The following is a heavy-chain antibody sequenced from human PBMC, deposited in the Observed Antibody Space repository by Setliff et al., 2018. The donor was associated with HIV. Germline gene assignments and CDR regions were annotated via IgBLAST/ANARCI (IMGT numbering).Heavy chain of an antibody. CDR3: ARPRGNDYAGSGFGN. V-gene: IGHV5-51*01. CDR1: GYNFVDYS. D-gene: IGHD2-2*01. CDR2: IYPVDSET. J-gene: IGHJ4*02. Sequence: GESLKISWQGSGYNFVDYSIAWVRQVPGKGLEWMGIIYPVDSETRYSPSFHGQVTISADKSINTAYLQWTTLKASDSAMYYCARPRGNDYAGSGFGNWGQGTLVT.